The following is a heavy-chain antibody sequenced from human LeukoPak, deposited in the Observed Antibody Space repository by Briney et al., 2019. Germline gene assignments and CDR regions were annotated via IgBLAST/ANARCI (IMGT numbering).Heavy chain of an antibody. CDR1: GFIFDDYA. Sequence: GRSLRLSCAAFGFIFDDYAMHWVRQAPGKGLEWVSGISWNSGGIGYADSVKGRFTISRDNAKNSLYLQMNSLKVEDTALYYCAKDTQYYYAMDVWGQGTTVTVSS. J-gene: IGHJ6*02. V-gene: IGHV3-9*01. CDR2: ISWNSGGI. CDR3: AKDTQYYYAMDV.